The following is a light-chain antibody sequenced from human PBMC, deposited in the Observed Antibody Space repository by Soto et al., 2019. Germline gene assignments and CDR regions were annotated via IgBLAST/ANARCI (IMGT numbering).Light chain of an antibody. J-gene: IGKJ4*01. V-gene: IGKV3-15*01. CDR1: QSVSNY. Sequence: EIVMTQSPNTLSVSPGERATLSCRASQSVSNYLAWYQQKPGQAPRLLIYDASTRATGIPARFSGSGSGTEFTLTISSLQSEDFAVYYCQQYNNWPPLTFGGGTKVEIK. CDR2: DAS. CDR3: QQYNNWPPLT.